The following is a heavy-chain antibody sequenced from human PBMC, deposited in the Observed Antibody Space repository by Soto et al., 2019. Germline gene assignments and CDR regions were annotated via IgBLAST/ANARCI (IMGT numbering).Heavy chain of an antibody. V-gene: IGHV4-4*02. J-gene: IGHJ6*02. D-gene: IGHD3-3*01. Sequence: SETLSLTCAVSGGSISSSNWWSWVRQPPGKGLEWIGEIYHSGSTNYNPSLKSRVTISVDKSKNQFSLKLSSVTAADTAVYYCARGSEPYYDFWSGHYYYYGMDVWVQGTTVTVSS. CDR3: ARGSEPYYDFWSGHYYYYGMDV. CDR2: IYHSGST. CDR1: GGSISSSNW.